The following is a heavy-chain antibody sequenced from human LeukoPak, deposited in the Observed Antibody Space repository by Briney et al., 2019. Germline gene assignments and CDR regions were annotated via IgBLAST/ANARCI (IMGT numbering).Heavy chain of an antibody. Sequence: GGSLRLSCAASGLTFDDYGMSWVRQAPGKGLEWVSGINWNGGSTGYADSVKGRFTISRDNAKNSLYLQMNSLRAEDTALYYCARDRTSTFGGVIANDAFDIWGQGTMVTVSS. D-gene: IGHD3-16*02. CDR2: INWNGGST. CDR1: GLTFDDYG. J-gene: IGHJ3*02. CDR3: ARDRTSTFGGVIANDAFDI. V-gene: IGHV3-20*04.